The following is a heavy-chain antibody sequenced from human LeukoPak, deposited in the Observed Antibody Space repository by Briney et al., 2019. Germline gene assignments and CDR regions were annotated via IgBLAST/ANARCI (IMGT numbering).Heavy chain of an antibody. Sequence: ASVKVSCKASGYSFTDYFIHWIQQAPGKGLEWMGRLDPEDGQTIYAKKFQGRVTITADTSTDTAYMELSSLRADDTAVYYCATPPPLGYGWGQGTQVTVSS. V-gene: IGHV1-69-2*01. CDR1: GYSFTDYF. CDR2: LDPEDGQT. CDR3: ATPPPLGYG. D-gene: IGHD5-12*01. J-gene: IGHJ4*02.